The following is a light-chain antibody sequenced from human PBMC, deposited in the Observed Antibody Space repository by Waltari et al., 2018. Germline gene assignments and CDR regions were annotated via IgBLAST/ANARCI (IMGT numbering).Light chain of an antibody. CDR3: SSYTSSSTPVV. J-gene: IGLJ2*01. CDR1: SSDAGGYND. CDR2: EVS. Sequence: QSALTQPASVSGSPGQSITISCTGTSSDAGGYNDVSWYQQHPGKAPKLMIYEVSNRPSGVSNRCSGSKSGNTASLTISGLQAEDEADYYCSSYTSSSTPVVFGGGTKLTVL. V-gene: IGLV2-14*01.